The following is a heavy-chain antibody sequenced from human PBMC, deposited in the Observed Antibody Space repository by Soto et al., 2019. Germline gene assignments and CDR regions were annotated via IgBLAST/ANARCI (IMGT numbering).Heavy chain of an antibody. CDR2: IYWDDDK. V-gene: IGHV2-5*02. CDR1: GFSLSTSGVG. J-gene: IGHJ6*02. Sequence: SGPTLVNPTQTLTLTCTFSGFSLSTSGVGVGWIRQPPGKALEWLALIYWDDDKRYSTSLKSRLTITKDTSKNQVVLTMTNMDLVDTATYYCAHSHMVRGVKGGRFYYYYGMDVWGQGT. D-gene: IGHD3-10*01. CDR3: AHSHMVRGVKGGRFYYYYGMDV.